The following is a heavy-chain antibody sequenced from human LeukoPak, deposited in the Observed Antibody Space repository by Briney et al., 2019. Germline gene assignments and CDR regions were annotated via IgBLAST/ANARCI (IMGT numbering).Heavy chain of an antibody. CDR1: GGPISSYY. D-gene: IGHD2-8*01. Sequence: PSETLSLTCTVSGGPISSYYWSWIRQPPGKGLEWIGYIYYSGSTNYNPSLKSRVTISVDTSKNQFSLKLSSVTAADTAVYYCASSRMADWFDPWGQGTLVTVSS. CDR3: ASSRMADWFDP. J-gene: IGHJ5*02. CDR2: IYYSGST. V-gene: IGHV4-59*01.